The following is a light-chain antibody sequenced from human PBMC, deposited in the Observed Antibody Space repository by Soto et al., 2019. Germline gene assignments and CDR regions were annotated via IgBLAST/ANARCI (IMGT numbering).Light chain of an antibody. CDR1: QGIRNN. Sequence: DLQMTQSPSSLFASVGDRVTITCRASQGIRNNLGWYQQRPGEAPKRLIYGASSLQREVPSRFSGSGSGTEFTLTISSLRPEDSATYYCLQHDSYPRTFGQGTKLEIK. J-gene: IGKJ1*01. V-gene: IGKV1-17*01. CDR2: GAS. CDR3: LQHDSYPRT.